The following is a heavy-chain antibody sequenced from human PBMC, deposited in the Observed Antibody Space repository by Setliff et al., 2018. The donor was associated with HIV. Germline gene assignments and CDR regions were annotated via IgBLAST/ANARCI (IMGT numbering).Heavy chain of an antibody. J-gene: IGHJ3*01. CDR3: ARVQMAYAAFDV. CDR2: IYWTGKT. CDR1: DSAMDSYY. V-gene: IGHV4-59*01. Sequence: SETLSLTCTVSDSAMDSYYWSWVRQSPGRGLEYIGYIYWTGKTDNNPSLKSRVTLSVDTSKHQFSLKLSSVTAADTAVYYCARVQMAYAAFDVWGQGTMVTVSS. D-gene: IGHD4-17*01.